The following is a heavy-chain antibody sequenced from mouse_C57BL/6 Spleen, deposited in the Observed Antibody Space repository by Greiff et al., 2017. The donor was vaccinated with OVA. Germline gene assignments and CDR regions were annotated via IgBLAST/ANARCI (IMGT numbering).Heavy chain of an antibody. CDR3: ARDLNWDGFDY. CDR1: GFTFSSYA. J-gene: IGHJ2*01. D-gene: IGHD4-1*02. V-gene: IGHV5-4*01. CDR2: ISDGGSYT. Sequence: EVKLQESGGGLVKPGGSLKLSCAASGFTFSSYAMSWVRQTPEKRLEWVATISDGGSYTYYPDNVKGRFTISRDNAKNNLYLQMSHLKSEDTAMYYCARDLNWDGFDYWGQGTTLTVSS.